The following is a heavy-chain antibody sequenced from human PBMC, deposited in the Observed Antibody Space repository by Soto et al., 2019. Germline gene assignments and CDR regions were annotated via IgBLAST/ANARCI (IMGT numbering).Heavy chain of an antibody. Sequence: PGGSLRLSCAASGFTFSSYAMSWVRQAPGKGLEWVSAISGSGGSTYYADSVKGRFTISRDNSKNTLYLQMSSLRAEDTAVYYCVKVSGDSSSSLSSLDYWGQGTLVTVSS. V-gene: IGHV3-23*01. CDR1: GFTFSSYA. CDR2: ISGSGGST. J-gene: IGHJ4*02. D-gene: IGHD6-6*01. CDR3: VKVSGDSSSSLSSLDY.